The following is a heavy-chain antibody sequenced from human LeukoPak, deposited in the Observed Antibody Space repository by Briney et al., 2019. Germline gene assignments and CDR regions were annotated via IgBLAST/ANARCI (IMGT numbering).Heavy chain of an antibody. J-gene: IGHJ6*03. CDR2: IRSKANSLAT. D-gene: IGHD3-22*01. Sequence: GGSLKLSCAASGFTFSGSAMHWVRQASGQGVEWVGRIRSKANSLATAYAASVKGRITISRDDSKNTAYLQMNSLKTEDTAVYYCTRRLGYYYYMDVWGKGTTVTVSS. V-gene: IGHV3-73*01. CDR3: TRRLGYYYYMDV. CDR1: GFTFSGSA.